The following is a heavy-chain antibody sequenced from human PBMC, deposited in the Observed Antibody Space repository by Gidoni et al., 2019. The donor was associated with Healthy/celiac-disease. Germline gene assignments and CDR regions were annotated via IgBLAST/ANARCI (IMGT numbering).Heavy chain of an antibody. V-gene: IGHV1-69*01. CDR2: IIPIFGTA. CDR3: ARAGTRGYCSSTSCLIPNDP. CDR1: GGTFSSYA. J-gene: IGHJ5*02. D-gene: IGHD2-2*01. Sequence: VQSGAEVKKPGSSVKVSCKASGGTFSSYAISWVRQAPGQGLEWMGGIIPIFGTANYAQKFQGRVTITADESTSTAYMELSSLRSEDTAVYYCARAGTRGYCSSTSCLIPNDPWGQGTLVTVSS.